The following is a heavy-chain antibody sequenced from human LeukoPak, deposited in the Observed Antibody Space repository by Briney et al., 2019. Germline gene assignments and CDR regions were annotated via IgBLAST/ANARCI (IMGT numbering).Heavy chain of an antibody. V-gene: IGHV5-51*01. CDR2: IYPYDSET. Sequence: GESLKISCKGYGYSFTSYWIGWVRQMPGKGLEGMGIIYPYDSETRYSPSFQGQVTISADKSINTAFLQWSSLKASDSAMYYCARPDSSSDYWGQGTLVTVSS. CDR3: ARPDSSSDY. CDR1: GYSFTSYW. J-gene: IGHJ4*02. D-gene: IGHD3-22*01.